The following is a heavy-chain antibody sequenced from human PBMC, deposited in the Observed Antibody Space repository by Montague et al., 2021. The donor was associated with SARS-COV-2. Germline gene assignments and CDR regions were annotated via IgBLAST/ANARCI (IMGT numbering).Heavy chain of an antibody. CDR1: GFTFSSYA. CDR3: ARVLDYYGSGSYPLYYYYGMDV. V-gene: IGHV3-30*04. Sequence: SLRLSCAASGFTFSSYAMHWVRQAPGKGLEWVAVISYDGSNKYYADSVKGRFTISRDNSKNTLYLQMNSLRAEDTAVYCCARVLDYYGSGSYPLYYYYGMDVWGQGTTVTVSS. J-gene: IGHJ6*02. CDR2: ISYDGSNK. D-gene: IGHD3-10*01.